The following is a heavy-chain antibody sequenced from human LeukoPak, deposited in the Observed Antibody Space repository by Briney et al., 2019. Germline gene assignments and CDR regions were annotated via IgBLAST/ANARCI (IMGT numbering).Heavy chain of an antibody. CDR1: GFTFSTYS. V-gene: IGHV3-21*01. Sequence: PGGSLRLSCAASGFTFSTYSMNWVRQAPGKGLEWVSSISSSSDYIHYADSLKGRFTISRDNAKDSLYLQMNSLRAEDTAVYYCVRDPWDSSSFWGQGTLVTVSS. CDR2: ISSSSDYI. D-gene: IGHD6-6*01. J-gene: IGHJ4*02. CDR3: VRDPWDSSSF.